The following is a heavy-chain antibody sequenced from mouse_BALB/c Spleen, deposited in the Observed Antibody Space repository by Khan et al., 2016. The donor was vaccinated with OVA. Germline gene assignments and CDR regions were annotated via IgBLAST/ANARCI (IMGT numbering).Heavy chain of an antibody. J-gene: IGHJ2*01. CDR3: ASRGAARSTWDYIDY. D-gene: IGHD3-1*01. V-gene: IGHV1-63*02. CDR2: IYPGGGNT. CDR1: GYTFSNSW. Sequence: VQLQQSGTELARPGTSVKMSCKAAGYTFSNSWIGWVKQRPGHGLEWIGDIYPGGGNTNYNENFKGKATLTADTSSSTAYMQLSSLASEDSALYYRASRGAARSTWDYIDYWGQGTTLTVSS.